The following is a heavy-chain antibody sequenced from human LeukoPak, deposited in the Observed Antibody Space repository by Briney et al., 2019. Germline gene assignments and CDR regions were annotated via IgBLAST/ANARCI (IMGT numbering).Heavy chain of an antibody. V-gene: IGHV5-51*01. CDR2: IYPGDSDT. CDR1: GYSFTSYW. D-gene: IGHD3-10*01. CDR3: ARLRGGVRGVIIRNTYSDY. Sequence: PGESLKISCKGSGYSFTSYWIGWVRQMPGKGLEWMGIIYPGDSDTRYSPSFQGQVTISADKSISTAYLQWSSLKASDTAMYYCARLRGGVRGVIIRNTYSDYWGQGTLVTVSS. J-gene: IGHJ4*02.